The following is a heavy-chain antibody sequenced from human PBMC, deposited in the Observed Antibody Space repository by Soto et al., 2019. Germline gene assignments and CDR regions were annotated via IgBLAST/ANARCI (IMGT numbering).Heavy chain of an antibody. J-gene: IGHJ4*02. CDR2: IIPIFGTA. Sequence: QVQLVQSGAEVKKPGSSVKVSCKASGGTFSSYAISWVRQAPGQGLEWMGGIIPIFGTANYAQKFQGRVTITADKSTSTAYKEVSSLRSEDTGVYYWAAIAAAGTGGGYWGQGTLVTVSS. V-gene: IGHV1-69*06. CDR3: AAIAAAGTGGGY. CDR1: GGTFSSYA. D-gene: IGHD6-13*01.